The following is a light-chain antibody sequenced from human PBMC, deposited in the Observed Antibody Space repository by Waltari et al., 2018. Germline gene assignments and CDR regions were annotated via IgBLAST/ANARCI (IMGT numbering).Light chain of an antibody. V-gene: IGKV1-5*01. Sequence: DIQITQSPSTLSASVGDRVTITCRASQTISDWVAWYQHKPGRAPRLLLDDASSLESGVPSRFSGSGFGTDFTLTISSLQPDDFASYYCQQYLVYPLTFGGGTKIEIK. CDR3: QQYLVYPLT. CDR2: DAS. CDR1: QTISDW. J-gene: IGKJ4*01.